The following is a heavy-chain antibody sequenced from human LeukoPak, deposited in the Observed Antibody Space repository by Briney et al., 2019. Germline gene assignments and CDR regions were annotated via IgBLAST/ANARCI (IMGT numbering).Heavy chain of an antibody. CDR3: ARGGGNYLFFCDRGRLDP. D-gene: IGHD2-15*01. CDR1: NVSFSNYY. V-gene: IGHV4-34*01. Sequence: SETLSLTCAVNNVSFSNYYWTWIRQSPGKGLQWIGETNYNPSLKSRLTLSMDESKNHLSLTLTSVTAADTALYFCARGGGNYLFFCDRGRLDPWGQGTLVTVSS. J-gene: IGHJ5*02. CDR2: T.